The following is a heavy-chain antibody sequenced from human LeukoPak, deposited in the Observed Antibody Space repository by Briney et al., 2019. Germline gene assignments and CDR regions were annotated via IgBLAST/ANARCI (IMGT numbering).Heavy chain of an antibody. CDR3: ARAGNSYGPAWFFDY. J-gene: IGHJ4*02. D-gene: IGHD5-18*01. V-gene: IGHV4-4*07. CDR1: GGSISSYY. CDR2: IYTSGST. Sequence: SETLSLTCTVSGGSISSYYWSWIRQPAGKGLEWIGRIYTSGSTNYNPSLKSRVTMSVDTSKNQFSLKLSSVTAADTAVYYCARAGNSYGPAWFFDYWGQGTLVTVSS.